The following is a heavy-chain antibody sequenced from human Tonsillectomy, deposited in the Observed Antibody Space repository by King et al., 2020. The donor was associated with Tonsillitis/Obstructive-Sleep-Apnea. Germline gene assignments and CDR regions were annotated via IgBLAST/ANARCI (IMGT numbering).Heavy chain of an antibody. CDR1: GFTFSSYS. J-gene: IGHJ4*02. CDR2: IISSSSYI. Sequence: VQLVESGGGLVKPGGSLRLSCAASGFTFSSYSMNWVRQAPGKGLEWVSSIISSSSYIYYADSVKGRFTISRDNAKNSLYLQIISLRAEDTAVYYCARDYDFWSGHYLFWGQGTLVTVSS. V-gene: IGHV3-21*01. CDR3: ARDYDFWSGHYLF. D-gene: IGHD3-3*01.